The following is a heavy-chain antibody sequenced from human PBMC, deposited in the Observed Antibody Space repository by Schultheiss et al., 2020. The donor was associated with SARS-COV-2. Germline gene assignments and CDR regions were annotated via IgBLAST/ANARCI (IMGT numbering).Heavy chain of an antibody. V-gene: IGHV4-34*01. Sequence: SETLSLTCAVYGGSFSGYYWGWIRQPPGKGLEWIGEINHSGSTNYNPSLKSRVTISVDTSKNQFSLKLSSVTAADTAVYYCARGTRGDGYHLNYYYYGMDVWGQGTTVTVSS. J-gene: IGHJ6*02. D-gene: IGHD5-24*01. CDR1: GGSFSGYY. CDR2: INHSGST. CDR3: ARGTRGDGYHLNYYYYGMDV.